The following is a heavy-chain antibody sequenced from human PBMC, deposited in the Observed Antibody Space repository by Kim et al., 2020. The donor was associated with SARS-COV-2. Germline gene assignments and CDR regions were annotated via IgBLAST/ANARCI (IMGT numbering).Heavy chain of an antibody. V-gene: IGHV5-51*01. CDR3: ARRVAAARGPYWYFDL. J-gene: IGHJ2*01. CDR2: IYPGDSDT. D-gene: IGHD6-13*01. CDR1: GYSFTSYW. Sequence: GESLKISCKGSGYSFTSYWIGWVRQMPGKGLEWMGIIYPGDSDTRYSPSFQGQVTISADKSISTAYLQWSSLKASDTAMYYCARRVAAARGPYWYFDLWGRGTLVTVSS.